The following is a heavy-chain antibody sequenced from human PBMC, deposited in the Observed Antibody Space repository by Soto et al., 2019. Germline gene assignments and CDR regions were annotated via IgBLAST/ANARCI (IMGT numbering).Heavy chain of an antibody. CDR3: AGQRGGDYYWYFDL. Sequence: QVQLQESGPGLVKPSQTLSLACTVSGGSISSGGYYWSWIRQHPGKGLEWIGYIYYSGSTYYNPSLKSRVTISVDTSKNQFSLKLSSVTAADTAVYYCAGQRGGDYYWYFDLWGRGTLVTVSS. D-gene: IGHD4-17*01. J-gene: IGHJ2*01. CDR1: GGSISSGGYY. V-gene: IGHV4-31*03. CDR2: IYYSGST.